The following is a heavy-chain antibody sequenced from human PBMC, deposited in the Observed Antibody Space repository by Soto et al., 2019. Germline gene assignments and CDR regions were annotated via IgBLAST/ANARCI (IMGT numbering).Heavy chain of an antibody. CDR2: IYYSGST. J-gene: IGHJ5*02. CDR3: ARGGVLLWFGESPGGWFDP. Sequence: PSETLSLTCTVSGGSISSYYWSWIRQPLGKGLEWIGYIYYSGSTNYNPSLKSRVTISVDTSKNQFSLKLSSVTAADTAVYYCARGGVLLWFGESPGGWFDPWGQGTLVTVSS. V-gene: IGHV4-59*01. D-gene: IGHD3-10*01. CDR1: GGSISSYY.